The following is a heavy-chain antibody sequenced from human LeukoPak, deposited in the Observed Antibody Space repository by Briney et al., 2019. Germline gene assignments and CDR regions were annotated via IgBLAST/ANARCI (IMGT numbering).Heavy chain of an antibody. V-gene: IGHV3-23*01. Sequence: QPGASLRLSCAASGFTFSSYAMSWVRQAPGKGLEWVSSISGSGGSTYYADSVKGRFTISRDNSKNTLYLQMNSLRAEDTAVYYCARDNPLEGPFDYWGQGTLVTVSS. CDR2: ISGSGGST. CDR1: GFTFSSYA. CDR3: ARDNPLEGPFDY. J-gene: IGHJ4*02.